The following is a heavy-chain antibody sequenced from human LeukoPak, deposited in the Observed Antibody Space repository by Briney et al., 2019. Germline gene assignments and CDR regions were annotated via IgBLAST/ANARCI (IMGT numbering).Heavy chain of an antibody. CDR3: ARAGGMGYYGMAV. J-gene: IGHJ6*02. D-gene: IGHD3-16*01. Sequence: GGSLRLSCAASGFTFSDSYMSWIRQAPGKGLEWVSYISCSGTTVYYADSVKGRFTISRDSAENSLYLQMNSLRAEDTAVYYCARAGGMGYYGMAVWGQGTTVTVSS. V-gene: IGHV3-11*01. CDR1: GFTFSDSY. CDR2: ISCSGTTV.